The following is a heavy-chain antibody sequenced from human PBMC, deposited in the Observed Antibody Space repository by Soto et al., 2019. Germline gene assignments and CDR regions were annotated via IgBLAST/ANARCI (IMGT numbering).Heavy chain of an antibody. CDR1: GFTFNSYA. V-gene: IGHV3-13*01. Sequence: PGGSLRLSCAASGFTFNSYAMSWVRQAPGKGLEWVSAIGTAGDTYYPGSVKGRFTISRENAKNSLYLQMNSLRAGDTAVYYCARGRVTDYMDVWGEGTTVTVSS. CDR3: ARGRVTDYMDV. J-gene: IGHJ6*03. CDR2: IGTAGDT. D-gene: IGHD3-10*01.